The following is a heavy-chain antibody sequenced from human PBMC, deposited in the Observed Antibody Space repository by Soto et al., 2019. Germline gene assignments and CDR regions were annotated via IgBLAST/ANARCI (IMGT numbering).Heavy chain of an antibody. V-gene: IGHV3-21*01. Sequence: GGSLRLSCAASGFTFSSYSMNWVRQAPGKGLEWVSSISSSSSYIYYADSVKGRFTISRDNAKNSLYLQMNSLRAEDTAVYYCARDGGGQLPLYNWFDPWGQGTLVTVSS. CDR3: ARDGGGQLPLYNWFDP. D-gene: IGHD2-2*01. J-gene: IGHJ5*02. CDR1: GFTFSSYS. CDR2: ISSSSSYI.